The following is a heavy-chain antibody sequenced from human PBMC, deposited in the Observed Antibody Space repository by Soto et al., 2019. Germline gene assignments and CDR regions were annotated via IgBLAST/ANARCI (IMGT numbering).Heavy chain of an antibody. D-gene: IGHD3-3*01. CDR3: ARASDYDFWSDSPPFDY. V-gene: IGHV4-59*01. CDR2: IYYSGST. J-gene: IGHJ4*02. Sequence: SETLSLTCTVSGGSISSYYWSWIRQPPGKGLEWIGYIYYSGSTNYNPSLKSRVTISVDTSKNQFSLKLSSVTAADTAVYYCARASDYDFWSDSPPFDYWGQGTLVTVSS. CDR1: GGSISSYY.